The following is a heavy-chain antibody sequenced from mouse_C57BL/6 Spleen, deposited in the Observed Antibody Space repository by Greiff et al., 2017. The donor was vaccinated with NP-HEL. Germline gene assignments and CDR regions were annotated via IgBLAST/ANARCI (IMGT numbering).Heavy chain of an antibody. V-gene: IGHV1-82*01. Sequence: VQLQQSGPELVKPGASVKISCKASGYAFSSSWMNWVKQRPGKGLEWIGRIYPGDGDTNYNGKFKGKATLTADKSSSTAYRQLSSLTSEDSAVYFCARSQFFAYWGQGTLVTVSA. CDR3: ARSQFFAY. J-gene: IGHJ3*01. CDR1: GYAFSSSW. CDR2: IYPGDGDT. D-gene: IGHD3-1*01.